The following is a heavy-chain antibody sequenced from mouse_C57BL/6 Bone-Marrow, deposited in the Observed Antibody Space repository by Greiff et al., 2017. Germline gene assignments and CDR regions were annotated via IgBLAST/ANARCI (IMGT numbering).Heavy chain of an antibody. V-gene: IGHV1-55*01. Sequence: QVQLQQPGAELVKPGASVKMSCKASGYTFPSYWITWVKQRPGQGLEWIGDIYPGSGSTNYNEKFKGKATLTIDTSSSTAYMQLSSLTSEDCAVYYCARPSYSNYWYFDVWGTGTTVTVSA. CDR3: ARPSYSNYWYFDV. CDR2: IYPGSGST. D-gene: IGHD2-5*01. CDR1: GYTFPSYW. J-gene: IGHJ1*03.